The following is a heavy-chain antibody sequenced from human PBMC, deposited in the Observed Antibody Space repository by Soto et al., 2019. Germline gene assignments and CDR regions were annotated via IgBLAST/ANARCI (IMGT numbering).Heavy chain of an antibody. D-gene: IGHD3-3*01. Sequence: SVKVSCKASGYTFTSYDINWVRQATGQGLEWMGWMNPNSGNTGYAQKFQGRVTMTRNTSISTAYMELSSLRSEDTAVYYCARGMHQDYDFWSGYLGNWFDPWGQGTLVTSPQ. CDR1: GYTFTSYD. V-gene: IGHV1-8*01. CDR2: MNPNSGNT. J-gene: IGHJ5*02. CDR3: ARGMHQDYDFWSGYLGNWFDP.